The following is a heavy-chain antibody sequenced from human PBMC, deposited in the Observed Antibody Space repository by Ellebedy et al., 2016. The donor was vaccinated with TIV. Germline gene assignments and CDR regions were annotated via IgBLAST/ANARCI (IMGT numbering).Heavy chain of an antibody. CDR1: GYTFTDYL. J-gene: IGHJ2*01. CDR3: ARVGPDLVELLMNGPSAFWYFDV. V-gene: IGHV1-2*02. CDR2: INPNSGGT. Sequence: AASVKVSCKASGYTFTDYLMNWVRQAPGQGLEWVGWINPNSGGTNYAQKFQGRVTMTRDTSISPAYVELRGLTFDDTAVYYCARVGPDLVELLMNGPSAFWYFDVWGRGTLLTVSS. D-gene: IGHD1-7*01.